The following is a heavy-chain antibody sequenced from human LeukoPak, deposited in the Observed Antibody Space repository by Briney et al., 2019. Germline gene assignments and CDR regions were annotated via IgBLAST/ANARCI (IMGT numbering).Heavy chain of an antibody. J-gene: IGHJ4*02. CDR1: GYSFTNYW. V-gene: IGHV5-51*01. CDR3: ARQTGGNDIDY. D-gene: IGHD7-27*01. Sequence: PGESLKISCKGSGYSFTNYWIGWVRQMPGKVLEWMGIIFPGDSDTRYSPSVQRQVTISADKSISTAYLQWSRLKASDTAMYYCARQTGGNDIDYWGQGTLVTVSS. CDR2: IFPGDSDT.